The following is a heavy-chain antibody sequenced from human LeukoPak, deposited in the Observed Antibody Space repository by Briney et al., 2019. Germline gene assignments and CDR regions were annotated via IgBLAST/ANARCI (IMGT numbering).Heavy chain of an antibody. CDR2: IYPGDSDT. Sequence: GESLKISCAVSGDRFSSYWIAWVRQMPGNGLEWMGIIYPGDSDTRYSPSFQGQVTISADKSISTAYLQWSSLKASDTAMYYCAVTVDTGDAFDIWGQGTMVTVSS. J-gene: IGHJ3*02. V-gene: IGHV5-51*01. CDR1: GDRFSSYW. D-gene: IGHD5-18*01. CDR3: AVTVDTGDAFDI.